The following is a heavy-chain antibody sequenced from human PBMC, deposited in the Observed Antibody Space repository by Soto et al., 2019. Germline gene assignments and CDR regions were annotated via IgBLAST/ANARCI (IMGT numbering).Heavy chain of an antibody. CDR3: ARDRCDDAGLFGELNWFGP. CDR2: ISAYNGNT. V-gene: IGHV1-18*01. Sequence: ASVKVSCKASGYTFTSYGISWVRQAPGQGLEWMGWISAYNGNTNYAQKLQGRVTMTTDTSTSTAYMELRSLRSDDTAVYYCARDRCDDAGLFGELNWFGPWGQGTRVTFCS. CDR1: GYTFTSYG. D-gene: IGHD3-10*02. J-gene: IGHJ5*02.